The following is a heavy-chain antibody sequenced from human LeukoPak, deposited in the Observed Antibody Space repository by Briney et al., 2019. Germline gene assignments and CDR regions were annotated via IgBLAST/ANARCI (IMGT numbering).Heavy chain of an antibody. Sequence: GGSLRLSCAASGLTFSKSALTWVRQASGKGLEWVGRIRSKANSYATAYAASVKGRFTISRDDSKNTAYLQMNSLKTEDTAVYYCTYAFWSGYYTRNFDYWGQGTLVTVSS. CDR2: IRSKANSYAT. CDR1: GLTFSKSA. J-gene: IGHJ4*02. V-gene: IGHV3-73*01. CDR3: TYAFWSGYYTRNFDY. D-gene: IGHD3-3*01.